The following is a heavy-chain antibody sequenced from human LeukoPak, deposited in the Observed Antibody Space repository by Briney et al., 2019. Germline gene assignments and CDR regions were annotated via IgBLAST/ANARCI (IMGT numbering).Heavy chain of an antibody. Sequence: PGGSLRLSCVASRFTLEDYAMHWVRPAPGRGVEWVSLICWVGDSTYYADSVKSRFTISRDNSKHSLYVQMNSLRTEDTALYFCAKGAGLVVPAAVKDNLDTAMEPLDYWGQGTLVTVSS. CDR2: ICWVGDST. J-gene: IGHJ4*02. CDR3: AKGAGLVVPAAVKDNLDTAMEPLDY. V-gene: IGHV3-43D*03. D-gene: IGHD2-2*01. CDR1: RFTLEDYA.